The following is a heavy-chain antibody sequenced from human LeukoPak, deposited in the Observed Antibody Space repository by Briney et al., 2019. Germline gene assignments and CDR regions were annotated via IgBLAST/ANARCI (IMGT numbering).Heavy chain of an antibody. V-gene: IGHV4-59*01. CDR2: IYYSGST. CDR3: ASYMTTVTTQGWFDP. CDR1: GGSISSYY. D-gene: IGHD4-17*01. J-gene: IGHJ5*02. Sequence: SETLSLTCTVSGGSISSYYWSWIRQPPGRGLEWIGYIYYSGSTNYNPSLKSRVTISVDTSKNQFSLKLSSVTAADTAVYYCASYMTTVTTQGWFDPWGQGTLVTVSS.